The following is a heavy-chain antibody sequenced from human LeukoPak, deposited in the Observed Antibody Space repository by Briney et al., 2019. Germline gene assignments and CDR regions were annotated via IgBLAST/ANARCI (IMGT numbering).Heavy chain of an antibody. J-gene: IGHJ4*02. CDR3: ASIAAAGNE. V-gene: IGHV4-39*01. CDR1: GGPISRSTHY. CDR2: IYYSGST. D-gene: IGHD6-13*01. Sequence: SETLSLTCAVSGGPISRSTHYWGWIRQPPGKGLEWIGSIYYSGSTYYNPSLKSRVTISVDTSKNQFSLKLSSVTAADTAVYYCASIAAAGNEWGQGTLVTVSS.